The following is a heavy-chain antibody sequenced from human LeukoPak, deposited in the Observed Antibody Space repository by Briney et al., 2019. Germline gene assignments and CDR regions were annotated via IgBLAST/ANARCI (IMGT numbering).Heavy chain of an antibody. CDR3: ARDGASSWYRYFDY. D-gene: IGHD6-13*01. V-gene: IGHV4-59*01. CDR2: IYYSGST. J-gene: IGHJ4*02. Sequence: SETLSLTCTVSGGSISSYYWSWIRQPPGKGLEWIGYIYYSGSTNYNPSLKSRVTISVDTSKNQFSLKLSSVTAADTAVYYRARDGASSWYRYFDYWGQGTLVTVSS. CDR1: GGSISSYY.